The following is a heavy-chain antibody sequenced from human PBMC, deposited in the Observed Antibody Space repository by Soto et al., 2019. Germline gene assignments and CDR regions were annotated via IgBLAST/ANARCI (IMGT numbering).Heavy chain of an antibody. CDR1: GFTFSSYT. Sequence: GGSLRLSCEASGFTFSSYTMNWVRQAPGKGLEWVSSISSSSSYIFYADSVNGRFTISRDNAKNSLFLQMSSLRVDDTAVYFCARDLSYSEVAAPFDHWGQGTQVTVS. CDR2: ISSSSSYI. CDR3: ARDLSYSEVAAPFDH. J-gene: IGHJ4*02. V-gene: IGHV3-21*01. D-gene: IGHD6-13*01.